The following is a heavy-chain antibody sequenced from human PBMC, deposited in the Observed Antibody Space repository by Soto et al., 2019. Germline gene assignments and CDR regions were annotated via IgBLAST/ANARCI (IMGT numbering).Heavy chain of an antibody. CDR2: TDDTGST. CDR3: ARSHSGYDPLGMDV. V-gene: IGHV4-61*01. CDR1: GASVSSGSYY. J-gene: IGHJ6*02. Sequence: ASETLSLTCTVSGASVSSGSYYWTWIRQPPGKGLEWIGCTDDTGSTDYNPSLKSRVTLWLDTSKNRLSVRVDSVTAADTAVYYCARSHSGYDPLGMDVWGQGTTVTVSS. D-gene: IGHD5-12*01.